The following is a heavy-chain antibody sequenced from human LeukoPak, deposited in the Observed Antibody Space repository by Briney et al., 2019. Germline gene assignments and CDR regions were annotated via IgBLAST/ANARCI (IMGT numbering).Heavy chain of an antibody. CDR3: ASTRYCSSTSCYIKDWFDP. Sequence: GASVKVSCKASGGTFSNYAISWVRQAPGQGLEWMGGIIPIFGSANYAQKFQGRVTITTDESTSTAYMELSSLRSEDTAMYYCASTRYCSSTSCYIKDWFDPWAREPWSPSPQ. D-gene: IGHD2-2*02. J-gene: IGHJ5*02. V-gene: IGHV1-69*05. CDR2: IIPIFGSA. CDR1: GGTFSNYA.